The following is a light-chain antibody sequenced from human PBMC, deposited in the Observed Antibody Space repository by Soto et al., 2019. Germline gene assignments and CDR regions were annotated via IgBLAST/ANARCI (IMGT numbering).Light chain of an antibody. CDR2: AAS. J-gene: IGKJ5*01. CDR3: QQYYSYPIT. Sequence: AIRMTQSPSSFSASTGDRVTITCRASQGISSYLAWYQQKPGKAPKLLIYAASTLQSGVSSRFSGSGSGTDFTLTFSCLQSEDFATYYCQQYYSYPITFGQGTRLEI. CDR1: QGISSY. V-gene: IGKV1-8*01.